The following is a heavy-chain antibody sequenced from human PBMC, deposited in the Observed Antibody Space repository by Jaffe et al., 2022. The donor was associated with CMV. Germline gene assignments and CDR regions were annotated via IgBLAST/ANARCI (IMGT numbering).Heavy chain of an antibody. V-gene: IGHV3-33*08. CDR2: IWYDGSNK. J-gene: IGHJ4*02. D-gene: IGHD3-22*01. CDR1: GFTFSSYG. CDR3: ARDYYYDSSGYSVTRPVV. Sequence: QVQLVESGGGVVQPGRSLRLSCAASGFTFSSYGMHWVRQAPGKGLEWVAVIWYDGSNKYYADSVKGRFTISRDNSKNTLYLQMNSLRAEDTAVYYCARDYYYDSSGYSVTRPVVWGQGTLVTVSS.